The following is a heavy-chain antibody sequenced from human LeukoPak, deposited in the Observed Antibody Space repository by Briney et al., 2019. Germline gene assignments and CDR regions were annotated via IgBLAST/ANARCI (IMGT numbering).Heavy chain of an antibody. V-gene: IGHV4-34*01. J-gene: IGHJ6*02. CDR2: INHSGST. CDR3: ARDGGLGHCSSTSCPGDGMDV. D-gene: IGHD2-2*03. Sequence: SETLSLTCAVYGGSFSGYYWSWIRQPPGKGLEWIGEINHSGSTNYNPSLKSRVTISVDTSKNQFSLKLSSVTAADTAVYYCARDGGLGHCSSTSCPGDGMDVWGQGTTVTVSS. CDR1: GGSFSGYY.